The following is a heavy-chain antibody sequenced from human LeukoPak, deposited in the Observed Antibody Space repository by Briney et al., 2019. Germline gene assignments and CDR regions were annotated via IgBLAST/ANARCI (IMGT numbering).Heavy chain of an antibody. J-gene: IGHJ3*02. Sequence: GGSLRLSCAASGFTFGSYWVHWVRQAPGKGLVWVSRINSDGSSTNYADSVKGRFTISRDNAKNTLYLQMNSLRAEDTAVYYCARDPVYCGGDCYYDAFEMWGQGTMVTVSS. CDR1: GFTFGSYW. D-gene: IGHD2-21*02. V-gene: IGHV3-74*01. CDR3: ARDPVYCGGDCYYDAFEM. CDR2: INSDGSST.